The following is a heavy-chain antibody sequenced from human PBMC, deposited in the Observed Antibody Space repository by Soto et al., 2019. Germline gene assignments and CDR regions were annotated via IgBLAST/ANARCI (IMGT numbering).Heavy chain of an antibody. CDR2: INPNSGGT. Sequence: GASVKVSCKASGYTFTGYYMHWVRQAPGQGLEWMGWINPNSGGTNYAQKFQGRVTMTRYTSISTAYMELSRLRSDDTAVYYCARGRFLEWLLGWFDPWGQGTLVTVSS. D-gene: IGHD3-3*01. V-gene: IGHV1-2*02. CDR1: GYTFTGYY. CDR3: ARGRFLEWLLGWFDP. J-gene: IGHJ5*02.